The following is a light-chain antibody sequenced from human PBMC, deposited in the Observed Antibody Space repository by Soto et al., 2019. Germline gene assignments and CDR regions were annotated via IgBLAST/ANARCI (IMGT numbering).Light chain of an antibody. J-gene: IGKJ1*01. CDR2: DAS. CDR3: QKYDTVPLT. CDR1: QDIYNF. V-gene: IGKV1-27*01. Sequence: DIRMTQSPPSLSASVGDKVTITCRASQDIYNFVAWYQQKPGEVPKLLIYDASTLPSGASSRFSGSGSGTIFTLAINSLQPEDVGSYFCQKYDTVPLTFGQGTKVEV.